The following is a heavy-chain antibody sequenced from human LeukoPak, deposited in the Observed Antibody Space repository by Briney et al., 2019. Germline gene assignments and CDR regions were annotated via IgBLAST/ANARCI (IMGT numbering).Heavy chain of an antibody. V-gene: IGHV3-23*01. Sequence: GGSLRLSCAASGFTFSSYAMSWVRQAPGKGLEWVSAISGSGGSTYYADSVKGRFTISRDNSKNTLYLQMNSLRAEDTAVYYCAKRRMYYYDSSGYPYFDYWGQGTLVTVSS. J-gene: IGHJ4*02. CDR2: ISGSGGST. CDR1: GFTFSSYA. D-gene: IGHD3-22*01. CDR3: AKRRMYYYDSSGYPYFDY.